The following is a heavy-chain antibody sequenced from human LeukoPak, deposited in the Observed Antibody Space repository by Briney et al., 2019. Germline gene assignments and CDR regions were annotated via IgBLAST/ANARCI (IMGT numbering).Heavy chain of an antibody. CDR2: IRYDGSNK. CDR1: GFTFSSYG. Sequence: GGSLRLSCAASGFTFSSYGLHWVRQAPGKGLEWVAFIRYDGSNKYYADSVKGRVTISRDNSKNTLYLQMNSLRAEDTAVYYCAKAFEITMVRGVIDYWGQGTLVTVSS. V-gene: IGHV3-30*02. CDR3: AKAFEITMVRGVIDY. D-gene: IGHD3-10*01. J-gene: IGHJ4*02.